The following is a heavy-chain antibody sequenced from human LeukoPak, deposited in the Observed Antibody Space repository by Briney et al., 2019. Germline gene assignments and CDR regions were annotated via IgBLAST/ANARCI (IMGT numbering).Heavy chain of an antibody. CDR1: GGSISSGSYY. CDR2: IYTSGST. Sequence: SQTLSLTCTVSGGSISSGSYYWSWIRQPAGKGLEWIGRIYTSGSTNYNPSLKSRVTISVDTSKNQFSLKLSSVTAADTAVYYCASGYSGYDDALDIWGQGTMVTVSS. J-gene: IGHJ3*02. D-gene: IGHD5-12*01. V-gene: IGHV4-61*02. CDR3: ASGYSGYDDALDI.